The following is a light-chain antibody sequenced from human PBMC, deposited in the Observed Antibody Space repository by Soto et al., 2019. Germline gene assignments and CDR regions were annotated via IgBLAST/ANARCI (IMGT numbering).Light chain of an antibody. CDR1: QGISNY. CDR2: DAS. J-gene: IGKJ4*01. CDR3: QQYDSPPLT. V-gene: IGKV1-33*01. Sequence: DIQMTQSPSSLSASVGDRVTITCQASQGISNYLNWYQQKPGKAPRLLIYDASKLETGVSSRFSGSGSGTDFTFTVSSLQPEDIATYYCQQYDSPPLTFGGGTKVEIK.